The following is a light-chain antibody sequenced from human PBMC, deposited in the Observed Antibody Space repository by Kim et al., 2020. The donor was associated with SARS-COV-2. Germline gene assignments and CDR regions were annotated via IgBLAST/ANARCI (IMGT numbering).Light chain of an antibody. J-gene: IGKJ1*01. CDR1: KSVRIT. CDR3: QQYNNWPRT. Sequence: VSPRERATLSRAASKSVRITIVMYQQKPGQAPRRANYSASTRATGIPARFRGGVSGTEFSLTIGGLQSGKFAVYFCQQYNNWPRTFFQGAK. CDR2: SAS. V-gene: IGKV3-15*01.